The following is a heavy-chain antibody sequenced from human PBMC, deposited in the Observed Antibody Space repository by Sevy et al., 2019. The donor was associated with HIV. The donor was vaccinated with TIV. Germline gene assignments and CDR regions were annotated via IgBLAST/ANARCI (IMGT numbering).Heavy chain of an antibody. CDR3: VKEVSQYSYSDY. CDR1: GFTFSNYA. Sequence: GGSLRLSCAASGFTFSNYAMSWVRQTPGKGLEWVSAISGSADATYYTDSVKGRFTSSRANSKNTVYLQMNSLRAEDTAVYYCVKEVSQYSYSDYWGQGTLVTVSS. V-gene: IGHV3-23*01. CDR2: ISGSADAT. J-gene: IGHJ4*02. D-gene: IGHD5-18*01.